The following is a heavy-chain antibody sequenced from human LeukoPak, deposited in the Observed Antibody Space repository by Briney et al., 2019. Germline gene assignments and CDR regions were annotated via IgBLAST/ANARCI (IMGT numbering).Heavy chain of an antibody. D-gene: IGHD6-19*01. V-gene: IGHV3-53*01. CDR1: GFTVSSNY. J-gene: IGHJ4*02. CDR3: TKLKGWYGEGFFDY. Sequence: GGSLTLSCAASGFTVSSNYMSWVRQPAGKGLEWVSVLYSGGATFYADSVKGRFTISRDTSKNTLYLQMNDLRADDTAVYYCTKLKGWYGEGFFDYWGQGTLVTVSS. CDR2: LYSGGAT.